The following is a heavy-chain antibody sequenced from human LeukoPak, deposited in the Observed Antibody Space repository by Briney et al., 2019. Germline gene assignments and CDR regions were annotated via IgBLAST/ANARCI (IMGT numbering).Heavy chain of an antibody. Sequence: PSETLSLTCTVSGYSISNGYYWGWMRQPPGKGLEWIGSIYHSGRTHYDPSLKSRLTISVDTSKNQFSLKLSSVTAADTAVYYCARFNYYDSSGYYYFDYWGQGTLVTVSS. V-gene: IGHV4-38-2*02. CDR1: GYSISNGYY. CDR3: ARFNYYDSSGYYYFDY. CDR2: IYHSGRT. D-gene: IGHD3-22*01. J-gene: IGHJ4*02.